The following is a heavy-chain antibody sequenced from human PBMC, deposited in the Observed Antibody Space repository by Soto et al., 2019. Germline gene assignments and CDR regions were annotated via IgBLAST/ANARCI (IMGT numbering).Heavy chain of an antibody. CDR2: IYYSGST. Sequence: SETLSLTCTVSGGSISSYYWSWIRQPPGKGLEWIGYIYYSGSTNYNPSLKSRVTISVDTSKNQFSLKLSSVTAADTAVYYCARGHSGYDGVYYYYYMDVWGKGTTVTVSS. J-gene: IGHJ6*03. CDR1: GGSISSYY. D-gene: IGHD5-12*01. CDR3: ARGHSGYDGVYYYYYMDV. V-gene: IGHV4-59*01.